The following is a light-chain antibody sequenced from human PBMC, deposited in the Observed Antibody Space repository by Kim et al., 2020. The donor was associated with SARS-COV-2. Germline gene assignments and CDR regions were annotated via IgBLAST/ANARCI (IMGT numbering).Light chain of an antibody. V-gene: IGKV4-1*01. J-gene: IGKJ2*01. Sequence: ASIDCKSSQSVLYSSNNQNYLAWYQQKPGQPPKLLIYWASTREYGVPDRFSGSGSGTDFTLTISSLQAEDVAVYYCQQYYSTPYTFGQGTKLEI. CDR1: QSVLYSSNNQNY. CDR2: WAS. CDR3: QQYYSTPYT.